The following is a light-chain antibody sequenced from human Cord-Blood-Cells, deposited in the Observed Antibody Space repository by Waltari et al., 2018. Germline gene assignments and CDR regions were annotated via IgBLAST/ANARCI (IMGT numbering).Light chain of an antibody. CDR2: DAS. CDR1: QDISNY. CDR3: QQYDNLPIT. Sequence: DIQMTPSPSSLSASVGDRVTITCQASQDISNYLNWYQQKTGKAPKRLIYDASNLETGVPSRFSGSGSGTDFTFTISSLQPEDIATYYCQQYDNLPITFGQGTRLEIK. J-gene: IGKJ5*01. V-gene: IGKV1-33*01.